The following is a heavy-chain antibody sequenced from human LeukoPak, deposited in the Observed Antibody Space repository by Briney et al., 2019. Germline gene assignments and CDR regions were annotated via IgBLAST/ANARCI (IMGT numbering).Heavy chain of an antibody. J-gene: IGHJ3*02. Sequence: SETLSLTCTVSGGSISSYYWSWIRQPAGKGLEWIGYIYYSGSTNYNPSLKSRVTISVDTSKNQFSLKLSPVTAADTAVYYCATQLLMEHAFDIWGQGTMVTVSS. CDR3: ATQLLMEHAFDI. V-gene: IGHV4-59*08. CDR2: IYYSGST. CDR1: GGSISSYY. D-gene: IGHD2-2*01.